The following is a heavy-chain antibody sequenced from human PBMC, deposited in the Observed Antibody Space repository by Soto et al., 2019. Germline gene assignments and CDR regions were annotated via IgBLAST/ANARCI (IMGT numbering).Heavy chain of an antibody. V-gene: IGHV4-39*07. CDR3: ARGNVAEAVVY. CDR1: GGSISSGGDY. CDR2: IYHSGTT. D-gene: IGHD6-13*01. J-gene: IGHJ4*02. Sequence: SETLSLTCTVSGGSISSGGDYWSWIRQTPGKGLEWIGEIYHSGTTNYNPSLKSRVIISVDASKKQFSLKLTSVTAADTAVYYCARGNVAEAVVYWGQGTQVTVSS.